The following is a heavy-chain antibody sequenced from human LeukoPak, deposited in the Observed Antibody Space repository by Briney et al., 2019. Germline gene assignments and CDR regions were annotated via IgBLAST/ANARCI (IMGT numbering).Heavy chain of an antibody. CDR1: GGSISSYY. J-gene: IGHJ1*01. D-gene: IGHD1-14*01. CDR3: ARDTPGGCQH. V-gene: IGHV4-59*01. Sequence: SETLSLTCTVSGGSISSYYWSWIRQPPGKGLEWIGYIYYSGSTNYNPSLKSRVTISVDTSKNQFSLKLSSVTAADTAVYYCARDTPGGCQHWGQGTLVTVSS. CDR2: IYYSGST.